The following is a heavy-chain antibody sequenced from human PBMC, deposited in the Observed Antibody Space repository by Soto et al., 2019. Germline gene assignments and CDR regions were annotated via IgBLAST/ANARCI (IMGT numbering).Heavy chain of an antibody. CDR3: ANGGSYSYGSNFDY. D-gene: IGHD5-18*01. CDR1: GFTFSSYA. CDR2: ISGSGGST. J-gene: IGHJ4*02. V-gene: IGHV3-23*01. Sequence: EVQLLESGGGLVQPGGSLRLSCAASGFTFSSYAMSWVRQSPGKGLEWVSAISGSGGSTYYADSVKGRFTISRDNSKNTLYLQMNSLRAEDTAVYYCANGGSYSYGSNFDYWGQGTLVTVSS.